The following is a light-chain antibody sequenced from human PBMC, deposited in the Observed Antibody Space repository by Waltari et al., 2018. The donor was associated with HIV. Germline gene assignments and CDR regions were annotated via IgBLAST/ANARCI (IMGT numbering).Light chain of an antibody. V-gene: IGLV1-40*01. CDR3: QSHDTSLSGYVI. CDR1: SSNLGPGYA. J-gene: IGLJ2*01. CDR2: DNN. Sequence: QSVLTQPPSVSGATGQRVTIPCTGSSSNLGPGYAVHWYQQLPGTAPTLLIYDNNNRPSGVPDRFSGSKSGTSASLAITGLQAEDEAYYYCQSHDTSLSGYVIFGGGTKLTVL.